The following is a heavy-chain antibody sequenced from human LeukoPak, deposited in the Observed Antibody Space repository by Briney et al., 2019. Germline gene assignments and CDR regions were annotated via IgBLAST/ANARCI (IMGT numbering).Heavy chain of an antibody. V-gene: IGHV4-38-2*02. J-gene: IGHJ3*02. Sequence: SETLSLTCTVSGYSISSGYCWGWIRQPPGKGLEWIGSIYHSGSTYYNPSLKSRVTISVDTSKNQFSLKLSSVTAADTAVYYCARVYNWNDFDAFDIWGQGTMVTVSS. CDR1: GYSISSGYC. CDR2: IYHSGST. CDR3: ARVYNWNDFDAFDI. D-gene: IGHD1-20*01.